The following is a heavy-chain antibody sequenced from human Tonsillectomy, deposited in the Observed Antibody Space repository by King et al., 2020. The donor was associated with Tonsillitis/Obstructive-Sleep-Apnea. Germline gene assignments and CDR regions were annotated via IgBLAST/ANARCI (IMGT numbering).Heavy chain of an antibody. J-gene: IGHJ6*03. CDR2: ISSDGRHP. CDR1: GFPFRRFP. D-gene: IGHD3-3*01. CDR3: ARAQRITIFGVVNYYMDV. V-gene: IGHV3-30*01. Sequence: VPLVASGGVVVPPGRSLRLSCAASGFPFRRFPLHWVRPAPGTGLAWVALISSDGRHPSYAASVKGRFTLSRANSTRTLFLQMNSLRAEDTAVYYCARAQRITIFGVVNYYMDVWGKGATVTVA.